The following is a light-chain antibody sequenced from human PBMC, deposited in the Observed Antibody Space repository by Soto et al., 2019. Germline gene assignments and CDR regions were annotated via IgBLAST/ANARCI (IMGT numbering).Light chain of an antibody. V-gene: IGKV3-20*01. J-gene: IGKJ2*01. Sequence: EIVLTQSPGTRPLPPEERATLSCRASQSVSTIYLAWYQQKPGQAPRLPIYDAISRATVFPDRFSGSGSGTGFTLTISSLEPEDFAVYYCQQCAVSPKTFGRGTKLEIK. CDR1: QSVSTIY. CDR2: DAI. CDR3: QQCAVSPKT.